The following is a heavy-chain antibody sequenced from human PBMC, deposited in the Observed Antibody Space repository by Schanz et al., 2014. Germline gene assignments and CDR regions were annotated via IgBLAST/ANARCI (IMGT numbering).Heavy chain of an antibody. CDR3: AKASSGSYRNVYFDN. CDR2: IRGSGGGT. D-gene: IGHD1-26*01. J-gene: IGHJ4*02. V-gene: IGHV3-23*01. CDR1: GFTFSSYA. Sequence: DVQLLESGGGLVQPGGSLRLSCAASGFTFSSYAMSWVRQPPGKGLEWVSSIRGSGGGTDYADSVKGRFTISRDNSKNTLYLQMNSLRAEDTALYYCAKASSGSYRNVYFDNWGQGTLVTVSS.